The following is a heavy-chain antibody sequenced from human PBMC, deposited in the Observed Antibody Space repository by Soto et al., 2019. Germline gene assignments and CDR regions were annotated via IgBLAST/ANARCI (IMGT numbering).Heavy chain of an antibody. CDR2: IVVGSGNT. CDR1: GFTFTSSA. Sequence: QMQLVQSGPEVKKPGTSVKVSCKASGFTFTSSAVQWVRQARGQRLEWIGWIVVGSGNTNYAQKFQERVTITRDMSTRTAYMELSSLRSEDTAVYYCAAVPTPITMIVVDPYGMDVWGQGTTVTVSS. J-gene: IGHJ6*02. CDR3: AAVPTPITMIVVDPYGMDV. V-gene: IGHV1-58*01. D-gene: IGHD3-22*01.